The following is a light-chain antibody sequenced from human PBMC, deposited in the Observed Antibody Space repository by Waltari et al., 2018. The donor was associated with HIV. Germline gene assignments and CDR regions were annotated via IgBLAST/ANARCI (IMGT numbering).Light chain of an antibody. J-gene: IGLJ2*01. Sequence: SYELTQPPSVSVFPGQTASITCSGAKLGDKYASWYQQKPGQSPVLVLYEDNKRPSGIPERFSGSNSGNTATLTISGTQSLDEADYYCQAWDTSTVIFAGGTKLTVL. CDR1: KLGDKY. CDR2: EDN. V-gene: IGLV3-1*01. CDR3: QAWDTSTVI.